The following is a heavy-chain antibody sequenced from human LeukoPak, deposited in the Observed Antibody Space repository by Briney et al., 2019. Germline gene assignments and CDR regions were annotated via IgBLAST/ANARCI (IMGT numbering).Heavy chain of an antibody. CDR2: INHSGST. CDR1: GGSFSGYY. D-gene: IGHD3-22*01. Sequence: PSETLSLTCAVYGGSFSGYYWSWIRQPPGKGLEWIGEINHSGSTNYNPSLKSRVTISVDTSKNQFSLKLSSVTAADTAVYYCARARVYYYDSSGYYQYNWFDPWGQGTLVTVSS. CDR3: ARARVYYYDSSGYYQYNWFDP. J-gene: IGHJ5*02. V-gene: IGHV4-34*01.